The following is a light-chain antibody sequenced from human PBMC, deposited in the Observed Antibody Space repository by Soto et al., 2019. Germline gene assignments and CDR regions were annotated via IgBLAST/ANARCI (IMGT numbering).Light chain of an antibody. J-gene: IGKJ2*01. CDR2: AAS. CDR1: QSISSY. V-gene: IGKV1-39*01. Sequence: DIQMTQSPSSLSASVGDRVTITCRARQSISSYLNWYQQKPGKAPKLLIYAASSLQSGVPSRFSGSSSGTEFTLTISSLQPEALASYDCQQSYITPYTFGKGTQLESK. CDR3: QQSYITPYT.